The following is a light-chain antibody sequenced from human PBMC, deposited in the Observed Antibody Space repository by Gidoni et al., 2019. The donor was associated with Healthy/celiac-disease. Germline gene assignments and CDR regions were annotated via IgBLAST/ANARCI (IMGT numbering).Light chain of an antibody. Sequence: QSVLTQPPSASGTPGQRVTISCSGGSSNIGSNTVNWYQQPPGTAPKLLLYSNNQRPSGVPDRFSGSKSGTSASLAISGLQSEDEADYYCAAWDDSLNGRWVFGGGTKLTVL. CDR3: AAWDDSLNGRWV. J-gene: IGLJ3*02. CDR2: SNN. CDR1: SSNIGSNT. V-gene: IGLV1-44*01.